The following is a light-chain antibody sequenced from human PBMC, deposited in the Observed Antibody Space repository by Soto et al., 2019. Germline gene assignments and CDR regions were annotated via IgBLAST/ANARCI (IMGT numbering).Light chain of an antibody. CDR1: STDVGGYKY. CDR2: EVN. J-gene: IGLJ1*01. V-gene: IGLV2-14*01. Sequence: QSALTQPASVSGSPGQSITISCTGTSTDVGGYKYVSWYQQHPGTAPKLMIFEVNGRPSGVSDRFSGSKSGNTASLTISGLQPEDEAEYYCSSFSSSSTPYVFGTGTKVTV. CDR3: SSFSSSSTPYV.